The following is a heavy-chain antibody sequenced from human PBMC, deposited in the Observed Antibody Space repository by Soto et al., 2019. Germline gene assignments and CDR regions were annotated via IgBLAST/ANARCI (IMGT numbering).Heavy chain of an antibody. CDR1: GFTFGSYT. D-gene: IGHD4-17*01. Sequence: GGSLRLSCAASGFTFGSYTMNWVRQAPGKGLEWVSSFSSGGNIHYAASVKGRFTITRDNSKNTLYLQMDSLRAEDTAVYYRAKDSDYGDYKFYSDFWGQGTLVTVSS. J-gene: IGHJ4*02. CDR2: SSGGNI. V-gene: IGHV3-23*01. CDR3: AKDSDYGDYKFYSDF.